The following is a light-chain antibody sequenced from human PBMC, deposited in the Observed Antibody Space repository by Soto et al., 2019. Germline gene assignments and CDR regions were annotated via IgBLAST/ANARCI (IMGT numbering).Light chain of an antibody. CDR1: QNIASY. Sequence: TELTQSEGTMSLSPVDRDTLCCRASQNIASYLLWYQQKPGQAPRLLIYATSTRATGIPDRFSGSGSVTDFTLTISRLEPEDFAVYYCQEFGISPWTFGQGTKVDI. CDR2: ATS. J-gene: IGKJ1*01. V-gene: IGKV3-20*01. CDR3: QEFGISPWT.